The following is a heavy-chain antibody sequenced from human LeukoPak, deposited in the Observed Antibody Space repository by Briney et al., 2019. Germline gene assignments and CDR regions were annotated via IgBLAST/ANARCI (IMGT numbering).Heavy chain of an antibody. CDR3: ARALYNRGWYPDYFDS. Sequence: QPGGSLRLSCAASGFTFSSYWMHWVRQVPGKGLVWVSRINGDGSTISYADSVKGRFTISRDNAKNSLYLQMSSLRAEDTAIYYCARALYNRGWYPDYFDSWGQGTLVTVSA. D-gene: IGHD6-19*01. CDR2: INGDGSTI. V-gene: IGHV3-74*01. J-gene: IGHJ4*02. CDR1: GFTFSSYW.